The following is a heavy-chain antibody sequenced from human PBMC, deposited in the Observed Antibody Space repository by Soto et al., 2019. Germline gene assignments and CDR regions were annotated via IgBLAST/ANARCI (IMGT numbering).Heavy chain of an antibody. CDR3: ARISPAAGPGPNWFDP. Sequence: QVQLVQSGAEVKKPGASVKVSCKASGYTFTSYGISWVRQAPGQGLEWMGWISAYNGNTNYAQKLQGRVTMTTDTTTSTAYMELRSLRSDDTAVYYCARISPAAGPGPNWFDPWGQGTLVTVSS. CDR1: GYTFTSYG. CDR2: ISAYNGNT. D-gene: IGHD6-13*01. J-gene: IGHJ5*02. V-gene: IGHV1-18*01.